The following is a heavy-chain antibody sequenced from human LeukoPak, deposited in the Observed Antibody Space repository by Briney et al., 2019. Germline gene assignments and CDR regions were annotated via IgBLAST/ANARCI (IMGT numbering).Heavy chain of an antibody. CDR3: ARDRKIRKYYGMDV. CDR1: GFSFSIYN. Sequence: GGSLRLSCEASGFSFSIYNMNWVRLAPGKGLEWVSSISGSSSHVWYADSVEGRFTSSRDNAKNSLYLQMSSLRVEDTAVYYCARDRKIRKYYGMDVWGQGTTVTVSS. D-gene: IGHD1-14*01. CDR2: ISGSSSHV. J-gene: IGHJ6*02. V-gene: IGHV3-21*01.